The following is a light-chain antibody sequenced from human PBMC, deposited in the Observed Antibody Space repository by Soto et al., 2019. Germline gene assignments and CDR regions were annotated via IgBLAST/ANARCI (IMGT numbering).Light chain of an antibody. V-gene: IGKV1-5*03. J-gene: IGKJ1*01. CDR2: NAA. CDR1: QTISSW. CDR3: QHYNSYSEA. Sequence: DILMTQSPSTLSGSVGDRVTITCRASQTISSWLAWYQQKPGEAPKLLIYNAATLKTGVPSRFSGSGSGTEFTLTISSLQPDDFATYYCQHYNSYSEAFGQGTKVELK.